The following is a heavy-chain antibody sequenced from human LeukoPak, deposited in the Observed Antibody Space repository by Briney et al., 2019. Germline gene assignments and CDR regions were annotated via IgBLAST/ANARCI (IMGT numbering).Heavy chain of an antibody. Sequence: ASVKVSCKASGYTFTSYGISWVRQAPGQGLEWMGWISAYNGNTNYAQKLQGRVTMTTDTSTSTAYMELRSLRSDDTAVYYCARDGCYYDSSGDEEIDYWGQGTLVTVSS. D-gene: IGHD3-22*01. CDR1: GYTFTSYG. CDR2: ISAYNGNT. J-gene: IGHJ4*02. CDR3: ARDGCYYDSSGDEEIDY. V-gene: IGHV1-18*01.